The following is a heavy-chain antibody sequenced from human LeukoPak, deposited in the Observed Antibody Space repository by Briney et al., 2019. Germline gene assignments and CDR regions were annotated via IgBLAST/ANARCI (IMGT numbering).Heavy chain of an antibody. CDR2: ISSSSSTI. D-gene: IGHD3-16*01. CDR3: ARLSSWVFEI. Sequence: GGSLRLSCAASGFTFSSYSMNWVRQAPGKGLEWVSYISSSSSTIYYADSVKGRFTISRDNAKDSLYLQMNSLRAEDTAVYFCARLSSWVFEIWGQGTMVTVSS. CDR1: GFTFSSYS. V-gene: IGHV3-48*01. J-gene: IGHJ3*02.